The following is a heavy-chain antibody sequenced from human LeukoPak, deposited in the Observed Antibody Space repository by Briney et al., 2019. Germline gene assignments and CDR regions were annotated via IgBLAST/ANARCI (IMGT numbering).Heavy chain of an antibody. J-gene: IGHJ4*02. D-gene: IGHD6-19*01. V-gene: IGHV3-23*01. CDR3: AKDVAPDSGWDLDY. CDR1: GLTFSTYS. CDR2: IYNSGAKI. Sequence: PGGSLRLSCAVSGLTFSTYSMTWVRLGPGKGLEWVSSIYNSGAKIFYADSVKGRFTISRDNSKNMLYLHMNSLRVEDTAVYYCAKDVAPDSGWDLDYWGQGTLVTVSS.